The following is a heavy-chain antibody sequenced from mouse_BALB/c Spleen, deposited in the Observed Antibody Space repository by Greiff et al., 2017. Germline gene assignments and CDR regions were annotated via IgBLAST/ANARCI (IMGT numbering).Heavy chain of an antibody. CDR2: IYPGSGST. CDR3: ARHAGLRRGDY. V-gene: IGHV1-77*01. CDR1: GYTFTDYV. D-gene: IGHD2-4*01. Sequence: LVESGPELVKPGASVKMSCKASGYTFTDYVISWVKQRTGQGLEWIGEIYPGSGSTYYNEKFKGKATLTADKSSNTAYMQLSSLTSEDSAVYFCARHAGLRRGDYWGQGTSVTVSS. J-gene: IGHJ4*01.